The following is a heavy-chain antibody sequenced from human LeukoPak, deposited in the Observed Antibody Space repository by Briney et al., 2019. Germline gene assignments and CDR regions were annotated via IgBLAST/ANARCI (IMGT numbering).Heavy chain of an antibody. D-gene: IGHD3-10*01. CDR1: GSTFSNYA. CDR3: AKDLTYYYGLGSSTNAFDI. J-gene: IGHJ3*02. V-gene: IGHV3-23*01. Sequence: QPGGSLRLSCAASGSTFSNYAMSWVRQAPGKGLEWVSGISGSGDYTYYADSLKGRFTISRDNSKNTLYLQMNSLRAEDTALYYCAKDLTYYYGLGSSTNAFDIWGQGTMVTVSS. CDR2: ISGSGDYT.